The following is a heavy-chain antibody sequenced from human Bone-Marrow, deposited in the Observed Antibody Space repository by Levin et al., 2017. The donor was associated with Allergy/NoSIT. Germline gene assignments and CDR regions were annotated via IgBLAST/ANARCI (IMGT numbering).Heavy chain of an antibody. CDR1: GFTFSSNA. D-gene: IGHD3-22*01. Sequence: GESLKISCAASGFTFSSNAMHWVRQAPGKGLEWVAFISYDGTDKYYADSVKGRFTISRDNSKNTLYLQLKSLRTEDTAVYSCARVDSRGPQTFDIWGQGTMVTVSS. V-gene: IGHV3-30-3*01. CDR2: ISYDGTDK. CDR3: ARVDSRGPQTFDI. J-gene: IGHJ3*02.